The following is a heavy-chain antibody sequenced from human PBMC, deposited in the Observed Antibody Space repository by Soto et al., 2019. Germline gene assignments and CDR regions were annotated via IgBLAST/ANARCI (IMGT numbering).Heavy chain of an antibody. CDR3: AGAGDIGDYYYGMDV. CDR2: IIPILGIA. CDR1: GGTFSSYT. V-gene: IGHV1-69*02. J-gene: IGHJ6*02. Sequence: QVQLVQSGAEVKKPGSSVKVSCKASGGTFSSYTISWVRQAPGQGLEWMGRIIPILGIANYAQKFQGRVTITADKSTSTAYMELSSLRSEDTAVYYCAGAGDIGDYYYGMDVWGQGTTVTVSS. D-gene: IGHD2-15*01.